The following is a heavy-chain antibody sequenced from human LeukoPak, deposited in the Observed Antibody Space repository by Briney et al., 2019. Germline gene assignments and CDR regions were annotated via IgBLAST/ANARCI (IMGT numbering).Heavy chain of an antibody. CDR2: ISSSGSTI. CDR1: GFTFNDYY. D-gene: IGHD3-3*01. CDR3: ARDYGEYYDFWSGYYLDY. V-gene: IGHV3-11*04. Sequence: GGSLRLSCAASGFTFNDYYMSWIRQAPGKGLEWVSYISSSGSTIYYADSVKGRFTISRDNAKNSLYLQMNSLRAEDTAVYYCARDYGEYYDFWSGYYLDYWGQGTLVTVSS. J-gene: IGHJ4*02.